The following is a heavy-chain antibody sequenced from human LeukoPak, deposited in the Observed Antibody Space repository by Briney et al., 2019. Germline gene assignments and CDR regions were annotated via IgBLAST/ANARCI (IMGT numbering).Heavy chain of an antibody. Sequence: ASVKVSCKASGYTFTSYYMHWVRQAPGQGLEWMGIINPSGGSTSYAQKFQGRVTMTRGTSTSTVYMELSSLRSEDTAVYYCARGRFGNGGDCYPDYWGQGTLVTVSS. V-gene: IGHV1-46*01. CDR3: ARGRFGNGGDCYPDY. CDR1: GYTFTSYY. J-gene: IGHJ4*02. D-gene: IGHD2-21*02. CDR2: INPSGGST.